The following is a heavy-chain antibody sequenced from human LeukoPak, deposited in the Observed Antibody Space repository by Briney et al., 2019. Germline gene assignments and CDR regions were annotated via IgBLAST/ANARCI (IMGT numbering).Heavy chain of an antibody. J-gene: IGHJ5*01. V-gene: IGHV3-23*01. CDR2: ISGSGDST. Sequence: GGSLRLSCAASGFTFSNYAMSWVRQAPGKGLEWVSGISGSGDSTDYADCVKGRFTISRDNSKSTVSLQMNSLRAEDTAVYYCARGDGGSSTVPIYWFDSWGQGTLVTVSS. D-gene: IGHD4-17*01. CDR1: GFTFSNYA. CDR3: ARGDGGSSTVPIYWFDS.